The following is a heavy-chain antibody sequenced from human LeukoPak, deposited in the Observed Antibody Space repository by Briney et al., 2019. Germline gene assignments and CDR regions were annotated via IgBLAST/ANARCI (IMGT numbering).Heavy chain of an antibody. V-gene: IGHV4-59*12. J-gene: IGHJ4*02. D-gene: IGHD3-9*01. CDR3: ARRPLRYFDWLPAGFDY. CDR2: IYYSGST. CDR1: GGSISSYY. Sequence: PSETLSLTCTVSGGSISSYYWSWIRQPPGKGLEWIGYIYYSGSTNYNPSLKSRVTISVDTSKNQFSLKLSSVTAADTAVYYCARRPLRYFDWLPAGFDYWGQGTLVTVSS.